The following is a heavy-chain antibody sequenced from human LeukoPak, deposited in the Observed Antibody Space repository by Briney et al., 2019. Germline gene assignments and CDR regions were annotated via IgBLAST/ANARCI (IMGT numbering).Heavy chain of an antibody. Sequence: PGGSLRLSCAASGFTFSNAWMSWVRQAPGKGLEWVGRIKSKTDGGTTDYAAPVKGRFTISRDDSKNTLYLQMNSLKTEDTAVYYCTTHSSSWLQGYFDYWGQGTLVTVSS. CDR1: GFTFSNAW. J-gene: IGHJ4*02. CDR3: TTHSSSWLQGYFDY. CDR2: IKSKTDGGTT. D-gene: IGHD6-13*01. V-gene: IGHV3-15*01.